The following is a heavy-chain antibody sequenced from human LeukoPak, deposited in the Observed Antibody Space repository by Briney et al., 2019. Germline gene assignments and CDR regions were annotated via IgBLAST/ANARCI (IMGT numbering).Heavy chain of an antibody. CDR1: GFTFSDAY. Sequence: GGSLRLSCAASGFTFSDAYMTWVRQAPGKGLEWVGRIKSKTDGGTTDYSAPVKGRFTISRDDSKNTLYLQMNSLKIEDTAVYYCTSGYSGYDRHPLFDYWGHGTLVTVSS. CDR3: TSGYSGYDRHPLFDY. J-gene: IGHJ4*01. V-gene: IGHV3-15*01. D-gene: IGHD5-12*01. CDR2: IKSKTDGGTT.